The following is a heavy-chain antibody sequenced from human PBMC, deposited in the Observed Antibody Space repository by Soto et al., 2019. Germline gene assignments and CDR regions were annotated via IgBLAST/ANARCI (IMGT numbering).Heavy chain of an antibody. CDR1: GFTFSTYC. V-gene: IGHV3-74*01. Sequence: GGSLRLSCAVSGFTFSTYCMHWVRQAPETGLVWVSRICRDGSGTDYADSVKGRFTISRDDAKNSLYLQMNSLRVEDTAIYYCVRGTSAWRGMDYWGQGTLVTVSS. CDR3: VRGTSAWRGMDY. J-gene: IGHJ4*02. D-gene: IGHD6-19*01. CDR2: ICRDGSGT.